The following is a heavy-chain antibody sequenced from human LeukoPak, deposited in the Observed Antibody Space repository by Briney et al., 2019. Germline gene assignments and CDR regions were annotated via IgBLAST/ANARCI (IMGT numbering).Heavy chain of an antibody. D-gene: IGHD5-18*01. CDR2: IFWDDDK. V-gene: IGHV2-5*02. CDR1: GFSLSTSGKG. CDR3: AHRGYTYGSSLDY. J-gene: IGHJ4*02. Sequence: KESGPTLEKPTQTDTLTCTFSGFSLSTSGKGVAWIRQHPGKALEWLALIFWDDDKRYSPALKNRLSITKDTSKDQVVLTMTNMDPVDTATYYCAHRGYTYGSSLDYWGQGIMVTVSS.